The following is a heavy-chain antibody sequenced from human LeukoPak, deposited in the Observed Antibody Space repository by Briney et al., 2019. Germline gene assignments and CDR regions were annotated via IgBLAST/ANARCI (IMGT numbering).Heavy chain of an antibody. V-gene: IGHV4-61*02. CDR1: GGSISSGSYY. Sequence: SQTLSLTCTVSGGSISSGSYYWSWIRQPAGKGLEWIGRIYTSGSTYYNPSLKSRVTMSVDTSKNQFSLRLSSVTAADTAVYYCASWYYDSSGYRFDYWGQGTLVTVSS. CDR3: ASWYYDSSGYRFDY. CDR2: IYTSGST. J-gene: IGHJ4*02. D-gene: IGHD3-22*01.